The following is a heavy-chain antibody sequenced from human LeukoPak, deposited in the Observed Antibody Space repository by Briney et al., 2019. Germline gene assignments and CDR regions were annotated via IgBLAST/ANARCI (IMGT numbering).Heavy chain of an antibody. CDR2: ISSSSSYI. J-gene: IGHJ4*02. V-gene: IGHV3-21*04. D-gene: IGHD5-12*01. Sequence: GGSLRLSCAASGFTFSSYSMNWVRQAPGKGLEWVSSISSSSSYIYYADSVKGRFTISRDNSKNTLYLQMNSLRAEDTAVYYCAKDHSGYDSYYFDYWGQGTLVTVSS. CDR1: GFTFSSYS. CDR3: AKDHSGYDSYYFDY.